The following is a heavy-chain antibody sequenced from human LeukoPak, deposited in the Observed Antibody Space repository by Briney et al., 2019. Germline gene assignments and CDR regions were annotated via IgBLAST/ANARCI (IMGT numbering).Heavy chain of an antibody. D-gene: IGHD1-26*01. Sequence: GESLTLSCAGSGFHFSNYAMYWVRQAPGKGLENVAGIGSNGEGTYYANYVKGRFTISRDNSKNTLFLQMGSLRAEDMAVYYCARGNVVGATRPFDYWGQGTLVTVSS. J-gene: IGHJ4*02. CDR2: IGSNGEGT. CDR1: GFHFSNYA. V-gene: IGHV3-64*01. CDR3: ARGNVVGATRPFDY.